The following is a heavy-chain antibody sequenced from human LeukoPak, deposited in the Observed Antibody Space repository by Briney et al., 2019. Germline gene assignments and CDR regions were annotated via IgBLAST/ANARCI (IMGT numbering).Heavy chain of an antibody. CDR1: GFTFSSYG. Sequence: PGGSLRLSCAASGFTFSSYGMHWVRQAPGKGLEGVAVISYDGSNKYYADSVKGRFTISRDNSKNTLYLQMNSLRAEDTAVYYCAKAKKGYCSGGSCPSIDYWGQGTLVTVSS. V-gene: IGHV3-30*18. CDR3: AKAKKGYCSGGSCPSIDY. J-gene: IGHJ4*02. CDR2: ISYDGSNK. D-gene: IGHD2-15*01.